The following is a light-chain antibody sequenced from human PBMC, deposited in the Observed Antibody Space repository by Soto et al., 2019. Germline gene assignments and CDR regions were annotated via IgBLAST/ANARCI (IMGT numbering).Light chain of an antibody. J-gene: IGLJ1*01. Sequence: QSVLAQSPSASGTPGQRVTISCSGSASTFGRNYVYWYQQLPGTAPKLLIYRNSQRPSGVPDRFSGSKSGTSASLAISGLRSEDEADYYCAGWDDSLSGFYVFGDGTKVTVL. CDR3: AGWDDSLSGFYV. CDR1: ASTFGRNY. CDR2: RNS. V-gene: IGLV1-47*01.